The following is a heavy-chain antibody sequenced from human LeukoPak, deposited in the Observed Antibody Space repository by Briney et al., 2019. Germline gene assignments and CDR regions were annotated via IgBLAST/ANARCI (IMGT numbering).Heavy chain of an antibody. CDR2: IGAYNGNT. V-gene: IGHV1-18*01. D-gene: IGHD2-21*02. J-gene: IGHJ3*02. Sequence: ASVKVSCKASGYTFTSYGISWVGQAPGQGVEWRGGIGAYNGNTNYAQKLQSRVTMTTDTSTSPAYMELRSLRADDTAVYYCASHDDRGGDGAFDIWGQGTMVTVSS. CDR1: GYTFTSYG. CDR3: ASHDDRGGDGAFDI.